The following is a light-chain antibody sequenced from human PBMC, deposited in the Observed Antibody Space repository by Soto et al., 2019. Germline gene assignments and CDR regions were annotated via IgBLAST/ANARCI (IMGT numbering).Light chain of an antibody. J-gene: IGKJ1*01. CDR2: GAS. CDR3: QQYGSSPT. CDR1: QSVSSSY. V-gene: IGKV3-20*01. Sequence: DIVLTQYPGTLSFSPGDRATLSCRASQSVSSSYLAWYQQKPGQAPRLLIYGASSRATGIPDRFSGSGSGTDFTLTISILEPEDFAVYYCQQYGSSPTFGQGTKVEIK.